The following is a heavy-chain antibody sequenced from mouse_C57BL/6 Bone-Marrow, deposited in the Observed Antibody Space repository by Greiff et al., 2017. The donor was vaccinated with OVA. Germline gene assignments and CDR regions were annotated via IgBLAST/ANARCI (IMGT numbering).Heavy chain of an antibody. V-gene: IGHV1-82*01. CDR1: GYAFSSSW. CDR2: IYPGDGDT. J-gene: IGHJ3*01. Sequence: QVQLQQSVPELVKPGASVKISCKASGYAFSSSWMNWVKQRPGKGLEWIGRIYPGDGDTNYNGKFKGKATLTADKSSSTAYMQLSSLTSEDSAVYFCAYYSNFAYWGQGTLVTVSA. CDR3: AYYSNFAY. D-gene: IGHD2-5*01.